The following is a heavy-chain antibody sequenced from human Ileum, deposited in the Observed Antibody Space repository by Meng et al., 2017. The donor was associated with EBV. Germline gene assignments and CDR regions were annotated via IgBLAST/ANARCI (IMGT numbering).Heavy chain of an antibody. D-gene: IGHD2-21*02. CDR3: ARRDTAWFDP. V-gene: IGHV4-39*01. J-gene: IGHJ5*02. Sequence: LHLKESDPGLVKPSVTLSLPCSVSGGSINSYSYYWGWIRQPPGKGLEWIATIYHTGSTYYNPSLKSRVTISVDTSKNEFSLKVTSVTAADTALYYCARRDTAWFDPWGRGTLVTVSS. CDR2: IYHTGST. CDR1: GGSINSYSYY.